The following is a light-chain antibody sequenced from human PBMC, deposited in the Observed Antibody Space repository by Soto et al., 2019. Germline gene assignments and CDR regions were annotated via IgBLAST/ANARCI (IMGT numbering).Light chain of an antibody. CDR2: DAA. J-gene: IGKJ2*01. Sequence: DIQMTQSPSSLSAFVGDRVTITCQASQDISNYLNWYQQKPGKAPKLLIYDAANLATGVPSRFSGSGSGTDFTFTISSLQPEDIATYYCQQYNHLPPYMNTFGQGTKLEIK. V-gene: IGKV1-33*01. CDR1: QDISNY. CDR3: QQYNHLPPYMNT.